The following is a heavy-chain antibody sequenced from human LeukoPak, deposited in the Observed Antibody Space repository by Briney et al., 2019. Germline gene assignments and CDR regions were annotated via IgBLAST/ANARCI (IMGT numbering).Heavy chain of an antibody. Sequence: QPGGSLRLSCAASGFTFSSYAMSWVRQAPGKGLEWVSAISGSGVSTYYVDSVKGRFTISRDNSKNTLYLQMNSLRAEDTAIYYCARSRVWYGSGSYSDYWGQGTLVTVSS. D-gene: IGHD3-10*01. V-gene: IGHV3-23*01. CDR1: GFTFSSYA. J-gene: IGHJ4*02. CDR2: ISGSGVST. CDR3: ARSRVWYGSGSYSDY.